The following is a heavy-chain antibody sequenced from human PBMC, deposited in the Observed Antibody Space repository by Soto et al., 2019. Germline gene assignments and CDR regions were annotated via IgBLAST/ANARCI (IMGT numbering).Heavy chain of an antibody. CDR3: ASYLKVRGVIRWFDP. CDR2: INHSGST. D-gene: IGHD3-10*01. J-gene: IGHJ5*02. CDR1: GGSFSGYY. Sequence: SETLSLTCAVYGGSFSGYYWSWIRQPPGKGLEWIGEINHSGSTNYNPSLKSRVTISVDTSKNQFSLKLSSVTAADTAVYYCASYLKVRGVIRWFDPWGQGTLVTVS. V-gene: IGHV4-34*01.